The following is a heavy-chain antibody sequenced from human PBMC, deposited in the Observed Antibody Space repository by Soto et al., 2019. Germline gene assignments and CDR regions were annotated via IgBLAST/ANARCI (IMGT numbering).Heavy chain of an antibody. Sequence: ASVKVSCKASGFTFSSYAMHWVRQAPGQRLEWMGWINAGNGNTKYSQKFQGRVTITRDTSASTAYMELSSLRSEDTAVYYCARAVAVPADFDYWGQGTLVTVSS. J-gene: IGHJ4*02. CDR2: INAGNGNT. D-gene: IGHD6-19*01. V-gene: IGHV1-3*01. CDR1: GFTFSSYA. CDR3: ARAVAVPADFDY.